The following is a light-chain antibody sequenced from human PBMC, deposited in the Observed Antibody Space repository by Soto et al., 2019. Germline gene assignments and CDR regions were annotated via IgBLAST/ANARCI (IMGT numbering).Light chain of an antibody. CDR1: QSVASN. Sequence: EIVMTQSPASLSVSPGDGATLSCRASQSVASNVAWYQQKPGQGPRLLIHGASTRAVGVPARFSGSGSGTDFHLTINNLPVEDFAVYYCQQQQNLPPQYTFGQGTKLQIK. J-gene: IGKJ2*01. V-gene: IGKV3-15*01. CDR3: QQQQNLPPQYT. CDR2: GAS.